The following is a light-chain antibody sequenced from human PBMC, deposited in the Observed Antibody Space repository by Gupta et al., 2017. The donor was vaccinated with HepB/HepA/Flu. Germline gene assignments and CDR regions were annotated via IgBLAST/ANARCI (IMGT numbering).Light chain of an antibody. CDR1: QSVRSN. J-gene: IGKJ1*01. CDR2: GAS. V-gene: IGKV3-15*01. Sequence: EIVMTESPATLSLSPGERATLSCRAIQSVRSNLAWYKQKPGQAPRLLIYGASTRGTGIPARFSGSGCGKELSLTISSRQSEEFAGYYCQLDDTWPYWTFGQGTKVEIK. CDR3: QLDDTWPYWT.